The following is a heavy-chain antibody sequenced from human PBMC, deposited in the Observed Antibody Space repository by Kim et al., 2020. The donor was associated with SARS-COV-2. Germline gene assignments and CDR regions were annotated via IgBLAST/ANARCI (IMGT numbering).Heavy chain of an antibody. CDR2: INHSGST. V-gene: IGHV4-34*01. J-gene: IGHJ3*02. Sequence: SETLSLTCAVYGGSFSGYYLSWIRQPPGKGLEWIGEINHSGSTNYNPSLKSRVTISVDTSKNQFSLKLSSVTAADTAVYYCARVYSSSWYFSWDDGDIWGQGTMVTVSS. D-gene: IGHD6-13*01. CDR3: ARVYSSSWYFSWDDGDI. CDR1: GGSFSGYY.